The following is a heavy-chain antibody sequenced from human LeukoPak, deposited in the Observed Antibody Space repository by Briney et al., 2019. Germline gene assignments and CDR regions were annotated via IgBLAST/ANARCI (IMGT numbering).Heavy chain of an antibody. J-gene: IGHJ6*02. CDR3: ARLLVTGSFYYYYGMDV. Sequence: GESLKISCKGSGYRFSTYWIGWVRQMPGKGLEWMGIIYPGDSDTRYSPSFQGQVTISVDKSISTAYLQWSSLKASDTAMYYCARLLVTGSFYYYYGMDVWGQGTTVTVSS. CDR1: GYRFSTYW. CDR2: IYPGDSDT. D-gene: IGHD2-21*02. V-gene: IGHV5-51*01.